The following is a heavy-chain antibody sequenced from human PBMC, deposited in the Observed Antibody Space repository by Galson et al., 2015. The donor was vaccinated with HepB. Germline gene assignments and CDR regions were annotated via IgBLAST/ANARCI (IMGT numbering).Heavy chain of an antibody. D-gene: IGHD4-17*01. V-gene: IGHV3-30*04. J-gene: IGHJ4*02. CDR3: TYSDHLETDY. CDR1: GFPFSSYA. Sequence: LRLSCAASGFPFSSYAMHWVRQAPGKGLEWVAFISHAGTTEDYADSVRGRFSVSRDNSKDTLYLQMNRLRTDDTAVYWCTYSDHLETDYWGQGTLVTVSS. CDR2: ISHAGTTE.